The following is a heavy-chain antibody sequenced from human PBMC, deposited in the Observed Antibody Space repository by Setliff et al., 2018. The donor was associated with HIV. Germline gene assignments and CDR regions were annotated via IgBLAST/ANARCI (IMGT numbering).Heavy chain of an antibody. J-gene: IGHJ5*02. CDR3: ATSGIAAAGRGFNWFDP. CDR2: IYTSGST. CDR1: GGSISSYY. Sequence: SETLFLTCTVSGGSISSYYWSWIRQPPGKGLEWIGYIYTSGSTNYNPSLKSRVTISVDTSKNQFSLKLSSVTAADTAVYYCATSGIAAAGRGFNWFDPWGQGTLVTVSS. V-gene: IGHV4-4*08. D-gene: IGHD6-13*01.